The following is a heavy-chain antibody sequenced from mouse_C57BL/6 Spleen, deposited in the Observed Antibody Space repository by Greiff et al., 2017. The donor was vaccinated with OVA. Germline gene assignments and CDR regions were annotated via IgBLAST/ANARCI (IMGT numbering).Heavy chain of an antibody. J-gene: IGHJ4*01. CDR1: GFTFSDYY. CDR2: INYDGSST. D-gene: IGHD2-2*01. Sequence: EVQLVESEGGLVQPGSSMKLSCTASGFTFSDYYMAWVRQVPEQGLEWVANINYDGSSTYYLDSLKSRFIISRDNAKNILYLQMSSLKSEDTATYYCARSFVYGYSTYAMDYWGQGTSVTVSS. V-gene: IGHV5-16*01. CDR3: ARSFVYGYSTYAMDY.